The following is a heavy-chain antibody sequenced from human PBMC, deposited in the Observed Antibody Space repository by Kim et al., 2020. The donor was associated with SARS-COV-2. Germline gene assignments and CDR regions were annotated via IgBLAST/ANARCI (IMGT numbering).Heavy chain of an antibody. D-gene: IGHD3-9*01. CDR1: GYTFTSYD. CDR2: MNPNSGNT. CDR3: ARGDLLRYFDWLLARRGWFDP. Sequence: ASVNVSCKASGYTFTSYDINWVRQATGQGLEWMGWMNPNSGNTGYAQKFQGRVTMTRNTSISTAYMELSSLRSEDTAVYYCARGDLLRYFDWLLARRGWFDPWGQGTLVTVSS. V-gene: IGHV1-8*01. J-gene: IGHJ5*02.